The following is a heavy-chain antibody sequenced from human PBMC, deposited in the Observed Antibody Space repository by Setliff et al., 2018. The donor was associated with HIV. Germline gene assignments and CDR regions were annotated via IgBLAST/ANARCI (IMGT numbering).Heavy chain of an antibody. J-gene: IGHJ3*02. Sequence: ASVKVSCKASGGTFSSYAINWVRQAPGQGLEWMGGIIPIFGKANYAQKFQGRVTITADESTNTAYMELRSLKSDDTAIYFCASGMRWDTAMGDAFDIWGQGTMVTVSS. CDR1: GGTFSSYA. CDR3: ASGMRWDTAMGDAFDI. V-gene: IGHV1-69*13. CDR2: IIPIFGKA. D-gene: IGHD5-18*01.